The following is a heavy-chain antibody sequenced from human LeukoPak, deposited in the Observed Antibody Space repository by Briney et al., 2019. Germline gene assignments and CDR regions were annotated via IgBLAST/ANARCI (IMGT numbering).Heavy chain of an antibody. D-gene: IGHD2-2*01. CDR2: ISGSGGST. CDR1: GFTFSSYA. CDR3: AKDRLSSSTSPTQNNWFDP. V-gene: IGHV3-23*01. J-gene: IGHJ5*02. Sequence: GGSLRLSCAASGFTFSSYAMSWVRQAPGKGLEWVSAISGSGGSTYYADSVKGRFTISRDNSKNTLYLQMNSLRAEDTAVYYCAKDRLSSSTSPTQNNWFDPWGQGTLVTVSS.